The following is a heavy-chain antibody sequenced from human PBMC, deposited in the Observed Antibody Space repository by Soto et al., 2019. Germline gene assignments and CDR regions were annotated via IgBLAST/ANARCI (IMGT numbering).Heavy chain of an antibody. CDR1: DGSISSGGYY. CDR2: IYYSGST. J-gene: IGHJ6*02. CDR3: VRVMADSSYAMDV. Sequence: TASITRTVSDGSISSGGYYWSWIRQHPGKGLEWIGYIYYSGSTYYNPSLKSRVTISVDTSKNQFPLKLSSVTAADTAVYDCVRVMADSSYAMDVWGQGTIVTVSS. V-gene: IGHV4-31*02.